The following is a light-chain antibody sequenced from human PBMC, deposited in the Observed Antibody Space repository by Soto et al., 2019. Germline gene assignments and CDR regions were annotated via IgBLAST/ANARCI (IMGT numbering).Light chain of an antibody. CDR1: QSVSST. CDR2: GAS. V-gene: IGKV3-15*01. CDR3: QQYYSWPRT. J-gene: IGKJ1*01. Sequence: EILMTQSPATLSVSPGERATLSCRASQSVSSTLAWYQQKPDQAPRLLIYGASTRATDIPARFSGSGSGTEFTLTISSLQSEDFAVYYCQQYYSWPRTFGQGTKVEIK.